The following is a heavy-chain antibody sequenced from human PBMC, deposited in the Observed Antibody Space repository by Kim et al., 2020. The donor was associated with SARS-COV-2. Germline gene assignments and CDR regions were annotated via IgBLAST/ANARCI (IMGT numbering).Heavy chain of an antibody. V-gene: IGHV1-69*13. CDR2: IIPIFGTA. J-gene: IGHJ2*01. Sequence: SVKVSCKASGGTFSSYAISWVRQAPGQGLEWMGGIIPIFGTANYAQKFQGRVTITADESTSTAYMELSSLRSEDTAVYYCARLRYSSSWYPHPADWYFDLWGRGTLVTVSS. CDR1: GGTFSSYA. CDR3: ARLRYSSSWYPHPADWYFDL. D-gene: IGHD6-13*01.